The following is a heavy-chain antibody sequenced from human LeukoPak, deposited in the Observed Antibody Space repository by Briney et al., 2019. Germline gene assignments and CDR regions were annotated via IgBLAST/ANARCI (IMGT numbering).Heavy chain of an antibody. CDR1: GFTFSSYA. J-gene: IGHJ4*02. V-gene: IGHV3-30-3*01. CDR3: AREHLHDYGTFGY. D-gene: IGHD4-17*01. Sequence: PGGSLRLSCAASGFTFSSYAMHWVRQAPGKGLEWVAVISYDGSNKYYADSVKGRFTISRDNSKNTLYLQMNSLRAEDTAVYYCAREHLHDYGTFGYWGQGTLVTVSS. CDR2: ISYDGSNK.